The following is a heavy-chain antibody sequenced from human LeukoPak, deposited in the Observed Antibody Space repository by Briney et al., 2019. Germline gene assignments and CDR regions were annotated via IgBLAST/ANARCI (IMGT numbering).Heavy chain of an antibody. CDR1: GFTFSSYT. V-gene: IGHV3-23*01. CDR3: AKALPLSYFDY. CDR2: ISGSSVNL. Sequence: PGGSLRLSCAASGFTFSSYTMCWVRQAPGRGLEWVSVISGSSVNLDYADSVKGRFTISRDNSKNTLYLQMNSLRAEDTAVYYCAKALPLSYFDYWGQGTLVTVSS. J-gene: IGHJ4*02.